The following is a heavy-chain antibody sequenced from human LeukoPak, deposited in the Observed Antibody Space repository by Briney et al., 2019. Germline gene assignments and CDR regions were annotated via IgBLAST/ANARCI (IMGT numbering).Heavy chain of an antibody. CDR2: IYYSGST. Sequence: SETLSLICTVSGGSITHYYWSWIRQPPGKGLEWIGYIYYSGSTNYNPSLKTRVTISVDASKNQFSLKLSSVTAADTAVYYCARHWETSSWYVDYWGQGTLVTVSS. CDR3: ARHWETSSWYVDY. CDR1: GGSITHYY. V-gene: IGHV4-59*08. J-gene: IGHJ4*02. D-gene: IGHD6-13*01.